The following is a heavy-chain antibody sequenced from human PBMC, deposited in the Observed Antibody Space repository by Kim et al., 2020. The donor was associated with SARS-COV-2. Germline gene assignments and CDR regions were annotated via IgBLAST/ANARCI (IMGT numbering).Heavy chain of an antibody. CDR3: ATEYYYDSSGYYPTPSH. V-gene: IGHV1-69*13. CDR1: GGTFSSYA. Sequence: SVKVSCKASGGTFSSYAISWVRQAPGQGLEWMGGIIPIFGTANYAQKFQGRVTITADESTSTAYMELSSLRSEDTAVYYCATEYYYDSSGYYPTPSHWGQGTLVTVSS. D-gene: IGHD3-22*01. CDR2: IIPIFGTA. J-gene: IGHJ4*02.